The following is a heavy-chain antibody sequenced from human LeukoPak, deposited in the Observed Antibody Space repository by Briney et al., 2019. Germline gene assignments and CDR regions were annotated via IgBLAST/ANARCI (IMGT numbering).Heavy chain of an antibody. Sequence: GESLQISGKGSGYSFTSYWIGWGRQLPGKGLEWMGIIYPGDSGTRYSPSFQGQVTISADKSISTAYLQWSSLKASDTAMYYCARPIAVAGSSYFFDYWGQGTLVTVSS. CDR1: GYSFTSYW. CDR2: IYPGDSGT. D-gene: IGHD6-19*01. V-gene: IGHV5-51*01. CDR3: ARPIAVAGSSYFFDY. J-gene: IGHJ4*02.